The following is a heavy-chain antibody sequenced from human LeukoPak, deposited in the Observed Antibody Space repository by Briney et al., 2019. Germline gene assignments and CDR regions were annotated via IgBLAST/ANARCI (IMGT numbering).Heavy chain of an antibody. D-gene: IGHD3-10*01. CDR1: GGFISSYY. J-gene: IGHJ4*02. CDR3: ARSGTPGLFDY. CDR2: IYYSGST. Sequence: SETLSLTCTVSGGFISSYYWSWIRQPPGKGLEWIGYIYYSGSTNYNPSLKSRVTISVDTSKNQFSLKLSSVTAADTAVYYCARSGTPGLFDYWGQGTLVTVSS. V-gene: IGHV4-59*01.